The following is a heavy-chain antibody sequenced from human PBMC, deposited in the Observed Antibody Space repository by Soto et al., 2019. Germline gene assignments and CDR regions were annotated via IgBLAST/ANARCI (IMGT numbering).Heavy chain of an antibody. D-gene: IGHD6-13*01. CDR1: GGSISNYY. V-gene: IGHV4-59*01. J-gene: IGHJ4*02. CDR2: SYYSGST. Sequence: QVQLQESGPGLVKPSETLSLTCTVSGGSISNYYWSWIRQPPGKGLELIGYSYYSGSTNYNPSLKCRVTISGDTSKIQSSMRLSSVTAADTAVDYCARAPAPLHSRSLYYFDYWGQGTLVTVSS. CDR3: ARAPAPLHSRSLYYFDY.